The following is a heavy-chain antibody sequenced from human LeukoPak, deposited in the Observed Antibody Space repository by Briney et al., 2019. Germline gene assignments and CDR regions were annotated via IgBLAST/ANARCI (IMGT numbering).Heavy chain of an antibody. CDR3: ARIIEGEQLTLDC. CDR1: GFTFSNYW. D-gene: IGHD6-13*01. J-gene: IGHJ4*02. V-gene: IGHV3-7*04. CDR2: IKHDGSET. Sequence: GGSLRLSCAASGFTFSNYWMSWVGQAPGKGLEWVANIKHDGSETHYVASVKGRFTISRDNAKKSLDLQMHSLRAEDTAVYYCARIIEGEQLTLDCWGQGTLVTVSS.